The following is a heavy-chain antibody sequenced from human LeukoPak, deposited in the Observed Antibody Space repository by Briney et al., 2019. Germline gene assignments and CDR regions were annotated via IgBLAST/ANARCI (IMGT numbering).Heavy chain of an antibody. Sequence: SETLSLTCTISGDSISGLYWSWIRQPAGKGLEWIGRFYNSENTNYNPSLKSRVAMSVDTSKNQFSLKLTSVTAADTAAYYCARGPYSSGSYSVDYWGQGILVTVSS. CDR1: GDSISGLY. D-gene: IGHD3-10*01. J-gene: IGHJ4*02. CDR2: FYNSENT. V-gene: IGHV4-4*07. CDR3: ARGPYSSGSYSVDY.